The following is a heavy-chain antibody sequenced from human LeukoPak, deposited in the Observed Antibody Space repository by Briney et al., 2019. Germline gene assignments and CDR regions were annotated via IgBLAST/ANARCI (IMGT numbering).Heavy chain of an antibody. V-gene: IGHV1-18*01. CDR2: ISAYNGNT. D-gene: IGHD3-16*01. J-gene: IGHJ3*02. Sequence: GASVKLSCKASGYTFTNYGINWVRQAPGQGLEWMGWISAYNGNTNYAQNLQDRVTMTTDTPTSTAYMELRSLRFDDTGVYYCAKESPLHGVDIWGQGTMVTVSS. CDR1: GYTFTNYG. CDR3: AKESPLHGVDI.